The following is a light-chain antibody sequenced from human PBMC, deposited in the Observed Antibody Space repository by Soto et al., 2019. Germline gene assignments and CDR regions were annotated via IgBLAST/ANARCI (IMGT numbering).Light chain of an antibody. CDR3: AAWDDSLNAL. Sequence: QAVVTQPPSVSGAPGQRVTISCTGSSSNIGAGYDVHWYQQLPGTAPKLLIYGNSNRPSGVPDRFSGSKSGTSASLAITGLQAEDEADYYCAAWDDSLNALFGTGTKVTVL. V-gene: IGLV1-40*01. J-gene: IGLJ1*01. CDR2: GNS. CDR1: SSNIGAGYD.